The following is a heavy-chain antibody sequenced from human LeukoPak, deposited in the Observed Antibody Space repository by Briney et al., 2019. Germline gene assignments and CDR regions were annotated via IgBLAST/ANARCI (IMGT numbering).Heavy chain of an antibody. V-gene: IGHV3-13*01. CDR2: IDIPGNT. Sequence: GGFLRLSCAASGFTLSTYDMHWVRQATGKGLEWVSGIDIPGNTYYPDSVKGRFTMSRESAKNSLYLQMNSLRAGDTAVYYCARAVAGTHWFDPWGQGTLLTVSS. CDR3: ARAVAGTHWFDP. D-gene: IGHD6-19*01. CDR1: GFTLSTYD. J-gene: IGHJ5*02.